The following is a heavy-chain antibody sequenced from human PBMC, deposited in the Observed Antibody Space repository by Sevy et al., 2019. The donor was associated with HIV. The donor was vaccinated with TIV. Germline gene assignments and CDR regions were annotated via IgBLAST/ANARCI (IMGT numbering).Heavy chain of an antibody. V-gene: IGHV1-58*01. D-gene: IGHD6-19*01. Sequence: ASVKVSFKASGFTFTSSAVQWVRQARGQRLEWIGWIVVGSGNTNYAQKFQERVTITRDMSTSTAYMELSSLRSEATAVYYCAAEHRAVAGTKRYYYYGMDVWGQGTTVTVSS. J-gene: IGHJ6*02. CDR1: GFTFTSSA. CDR3: AAEHRAVAGTKRYYYYGMDV. CDR2: IVVGSGNT.